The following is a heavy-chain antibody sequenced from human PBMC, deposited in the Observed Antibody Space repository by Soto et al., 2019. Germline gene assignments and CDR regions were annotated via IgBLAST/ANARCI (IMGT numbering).Heavy chain of an antibody. CDR1: GFTGSSNY. CDR3: ARGQVDTAMASKFYYYYMDV. D-gene: IGHD5-18*01. Sequence: EVQLVESGGGLVQPGGSLRLSCAASGFTGSSNYMSWVRQAPGKGLEWVSVIYSGGSTYYADSVKGRFTISRDNSKNTLYLQMNSLRAEETAVYYCARGQVDTAMASKFYYYYMDVWGKGTTVTVSS. CDR2: IYSGGST. V-gene: IGHV3-66*01. J-gene: IGHJ6*03.